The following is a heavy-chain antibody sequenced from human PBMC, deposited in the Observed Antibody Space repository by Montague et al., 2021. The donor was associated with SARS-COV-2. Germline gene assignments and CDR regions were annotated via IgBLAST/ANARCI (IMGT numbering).Heavy chain of an antibody. Sequence: SETLSLTCTVSGGSISSGGYYWSWIRQPPGKGLEWIGYIYYSGSTNYNPSLKSRVTISVDTSKNQFSLKLSSVTAADTAVYYCARDPNYYYTSRSRGNWFDPWGQGTLVTVSS. CDR3: ARDPNYYYTSRSRGNWFDP. CDR1: GGSISSGGYY. CDR2: IYYSGST. J-gene: IGHJ5*02. V-gene: IGHV4-61*08. D-gene: IGHD3-10*01.